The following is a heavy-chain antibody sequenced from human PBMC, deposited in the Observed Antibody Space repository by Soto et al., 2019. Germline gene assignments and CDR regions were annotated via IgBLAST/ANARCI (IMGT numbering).Heavy chain of an antibody. V-gene: IGHV5-51*01. D-gene: IGHD3-3*01. Sequence: GESLKISCKGSGYSFTSYWIGWVRQMPGKGLEWMGIIYPGDSDTRYSPSFQGQVTISADKSISTAYLQWSSLKASDTAMYYCARSPNYDFWRNYYYMDVWGKGTTVTVSS. J-gene: IGHJ6*03. CDR1: GYSFTSYW. CDR3: ARSPNYDFWRNYYYMDV. CDR2: IYPGDSDT.